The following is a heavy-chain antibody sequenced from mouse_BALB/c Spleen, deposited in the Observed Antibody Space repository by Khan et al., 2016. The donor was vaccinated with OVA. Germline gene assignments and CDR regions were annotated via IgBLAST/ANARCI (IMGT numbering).Heavy chain of an antibody. J-gene: IGHJ2*01. CDR1: GYTFSTYW. D-gene: IGHD1-1*01. Sequence: QVQLQQSGAELAKPGASVKMSCKASGYTFSTYWMHWVKQRPGQGLEWIGYFNPSTDYADFNQKFKDKATLTADKSSSTAFMQLSSLTSEDSAVYYCTRLGSNYGSTFVFWGQGTTRTVSS. CDR2: FNPSTDYA. V-gene: IGHV1-7*01. CDR3: TRLGSNYGSTFVF.